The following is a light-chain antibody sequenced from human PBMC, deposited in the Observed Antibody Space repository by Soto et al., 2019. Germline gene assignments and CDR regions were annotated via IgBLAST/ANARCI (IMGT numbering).Light chain of an antibody. CDR1: SGHSSYI. CDR2: LEGSGSY. J-gene: IGLJ3*02. CDR3: ETWDSNTLWV. Sequence: QSVLTQSSSASASLGSSVKLTCTLSSGHSSYIIAWHQQQPGKAPRYLMKLEGSGSYNKGSGVPDRFSGSSSGADRYLTISNLQFEDEAAYYCETWDSNTLWVFGGGTKLTVL. V-gene: IGLV4-60*02.